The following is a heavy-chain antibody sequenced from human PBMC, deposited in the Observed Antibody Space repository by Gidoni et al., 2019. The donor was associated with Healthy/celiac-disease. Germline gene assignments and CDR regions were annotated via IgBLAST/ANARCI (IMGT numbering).Heavy chain of an antibody. CDR1: GGSFSGYY. J-gene: IGHJ4*02. CDR2: VNHSGST. Sequence: QVQLQQWGAGLLKPSETLSLTCAVYGGSFSGYYWCWIRQPPGKGLEWIGEVNHSGSTNYNPSLKSPVTISVDTSKNQFSLKLSSVTAADTAVYYCASCDYSVKGVDYFDYWGQGTLVTVSS. CDR3: ASCDYSVKGVDYFDY. D-gene: IGHD4-17*01. V-gene: IGHV4-34*01.